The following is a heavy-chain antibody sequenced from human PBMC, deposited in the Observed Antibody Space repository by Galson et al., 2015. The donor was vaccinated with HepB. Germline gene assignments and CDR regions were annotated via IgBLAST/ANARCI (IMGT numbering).Heavy chain of an antibody. J-gene: IGHJ4*02. Sequence: SVKVSCKASGYTLTSYAMHWVRQAPGQRLEWMGWINAGNGNTKYSQKFQGRVTITRDTSASTAYMELSSLRSEDTAVYYCARDQQLWAYYFDYWGQGTLVTVSS. D-gene: IGHD5-18*01. CDR3: ARDQQLWAYYFDY. V-gene: IGHV1-3*01. CDR1: GYTLTSYA. CDR2: INAGNGNT.